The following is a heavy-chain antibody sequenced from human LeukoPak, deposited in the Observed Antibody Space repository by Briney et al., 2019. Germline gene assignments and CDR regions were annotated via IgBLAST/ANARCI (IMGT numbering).Heavy chain of an antibody. CDR2: ISAYNGNT. CDR1: GYTFTSYG. Sequence: GASVKVSCKASGYTFTSYGISWVRQAPGQGLEWMGWISAYNGNTNYAQKLQGRGTMTTDTSTSTAYMELRSLRSDDTAVYYCARDSLAVIWFGETRDYFDYWGQGTLVTVSS. D-gene: IGHD3-10*01. J-gene: IGHJ4*02. V-gene: IGHV1-18*01. CDR3: ARDSLAVIWFGETRDYFDY.